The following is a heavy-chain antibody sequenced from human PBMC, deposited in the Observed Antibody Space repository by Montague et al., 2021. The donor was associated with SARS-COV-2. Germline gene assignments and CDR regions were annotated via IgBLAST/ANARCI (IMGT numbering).Heavy chain of an antibody. Sequence: SETLSLTCAVYGGSFSGYYWNWIRQPPGKGLEWIGEINHSGSTNYNPSLRSRVTISVDTSKNQFSLKLSSVTAADTAVYYCARAYSPGPHLAGCRYWFDPWGQGTLVTVSS. D-gene: IGHD6-19*01. V-gene: IGHV4-34*01. CDR2: INHSGST. J-gene: IGHJ5*02. CDR3: ARAYSPGPHLAGCRYWFDP. CDR1: GGSFSGYY.